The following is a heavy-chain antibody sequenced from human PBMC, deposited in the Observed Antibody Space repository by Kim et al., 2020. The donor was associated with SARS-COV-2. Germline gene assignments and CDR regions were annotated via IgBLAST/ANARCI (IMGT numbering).Heavy chain of an antibody. J-gene: IGHJ5*02. Sequence: SETLSLTCTVSGGSISSYYWSWIRQPPGKGLEWIGYIYYSGSTNYNPSLKSRVTISVDTSKNQFSLKLSSVTAADTAVYYCARYTSDYFVRFDPWGQGTLVTVSS. CDR2: IYYSGST. V-gene: IGHV4-59*01. CDR1: GGSISSYY. CDR3: ARYTSDYFVRFDP. D-gene: IGHD1-7*01.